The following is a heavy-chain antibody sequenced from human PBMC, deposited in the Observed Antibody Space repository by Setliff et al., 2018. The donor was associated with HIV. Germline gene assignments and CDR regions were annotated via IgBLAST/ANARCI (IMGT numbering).Heavy chain of an antibody. J-gene: IGHJ5*02. CDR2: IYYSGST. D-gene: IGHD3-3*01. Sequence: SETLSLTCTVSGGSISSHYWSWIRQPPGKRLEWIGYIYYSGSTNYNPSLKSRVTISVDTSKNQFSLQLSSVTAADTAVYYCARGYYNFWSGYVNWFDPWGQGTLVTVSS. CDR3: ARGYYNFWSGYVNWFDP. CDR1: GGSISSHY. V-gene: IGHV4-59*11.